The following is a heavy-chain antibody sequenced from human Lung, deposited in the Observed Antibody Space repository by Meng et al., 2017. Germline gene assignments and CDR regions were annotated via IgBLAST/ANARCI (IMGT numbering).Heavy chain of an antibody. CDR2: ISTHNGNT. Sequence: QVQLGQAGAERKKPGASGKVACKASADTFANYAISWVRQAPGQGLEWMGRISTHNGNTNYALKLQGRVTVTTDTSTSTAYMELRNLRSDDTAIYYCATARFSFLLGFDYWGQGTLVTVSS. J-gene: IGHJ4*02. D-gene: IGHD2-8*02. CDR1: ADTFANYA. CDR3: ATARFSFLLGFDY. V-gene: IGHV1-18*01.